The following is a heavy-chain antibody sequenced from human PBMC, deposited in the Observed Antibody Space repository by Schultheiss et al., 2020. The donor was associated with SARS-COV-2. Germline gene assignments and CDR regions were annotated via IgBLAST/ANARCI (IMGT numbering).Heavy chain of an antibody. CDR1: GGSFSGYY. CDR3: ARRESSTDFDY. Sequence: SETLSLTCAVYGGSFSGYYWSWIRQPPGKGLEWIGEINHSGSTNYNPSLKSRVTISVDTSKNQFSLKLSSVTAADTAVYYCARRESSTDFDYWGQGTLVTVSS. V-gene: IGHV4-34*01. D-gene: IGHD5/OR15-5a*01. CDR2: INHSGST. J-gene: IGHJ4*02.